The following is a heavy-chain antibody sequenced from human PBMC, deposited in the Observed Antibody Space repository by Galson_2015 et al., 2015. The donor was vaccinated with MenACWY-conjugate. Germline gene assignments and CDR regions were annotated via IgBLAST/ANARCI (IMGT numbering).Heavy chain of an antibody. CDR1: GYNSITYW. J-gene: IGHJ6*02. V-gene: IGHV5-51*01. D-gene: IGHD1-26*01. CDR2: ISPIDSKT. Sequence: QSGAEVKKPGESLTISCTASGYNSITYWIGWVRQVPGKGLEWVGLISPIDSKTRYSPAFEGRVTISADNSITTAYLQWNSLQASDTAMYYCARHPPGGRGMDVWGQGTTVTVSS. CDR3: ARHPPGGRGMDV.